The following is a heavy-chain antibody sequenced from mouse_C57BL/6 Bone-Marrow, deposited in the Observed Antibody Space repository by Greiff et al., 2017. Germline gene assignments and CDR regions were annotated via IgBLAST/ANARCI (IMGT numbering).Heavy chain of an antibody. J-gene: IGHJ4*01. Sequence: VMLVESGPGLVQPSQSLSITCTVSGFSLTSSGVHWVRQPPGKGLEWLGVIWSGGSTDYNAAFISRLSISKDNSKSQVFFKMNSLQADDTAIYYCAKKGRITADAMDYWGQGTSVTVSS. V-gene: IGHV2-4*01. CDR2: IWSGGST. D-gene: IGHD2-4*01. CDR3: AKKGRITADAMDY. CDR1: GFSLTSSG.